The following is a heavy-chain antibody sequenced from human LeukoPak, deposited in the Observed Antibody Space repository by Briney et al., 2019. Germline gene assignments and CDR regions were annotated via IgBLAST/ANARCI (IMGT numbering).Heavy chain of an antibody. CDR3: ARVGGVGQWLEARYFDY. J-gene: IGHJ4*02. CDR2: ISGSGGST. Sequence: GGSLRLSCAASGFTFSSYGMSWVRQAPGKGLEWVSAISGSGGSTYYADSVKGRFTISRDNSKNSLYLQMISLRAEDTAVYYCARVGGVGQWLEARYFDYWGQGTLVTVSP. D-gene: IGHD6-19*01. V-gene: IGHV3-23*01. CDR1: GFTFSSYG.